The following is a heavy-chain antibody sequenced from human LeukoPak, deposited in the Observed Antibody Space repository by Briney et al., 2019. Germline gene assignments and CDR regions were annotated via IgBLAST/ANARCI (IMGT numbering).Heavy chain of an antibody. D-gene: IGHD1-26*01. Sequence: GGSLRLSCAASGFTFSSYMMHWVRHASGKGLVWVSHITNDGTIRYADSVKGRFTISRDNAKNTLYLQMNSLRAEDTAVYYCARDWRGSLDYWGQGTLVTVSS. CDR1: GFTFSSYM. CDR3: ARDWRGSLDY. J-gene: IGHJ4*02. V-gene: IGHV3-74*01. CDR2: ITNDGTI.